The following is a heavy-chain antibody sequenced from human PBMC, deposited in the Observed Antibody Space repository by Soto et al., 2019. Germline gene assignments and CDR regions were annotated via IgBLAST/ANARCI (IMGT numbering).Heavy chain of an antibody. J-gene: IGHJ4*02. CDR3: AKDQSGVGNWTYFDY. D-gene: IGHD1-20*01. CDR1: GFTFSSYA. V-gene: IGHV3-23*01. CDR2: ISGSGGST. Sequence: GGSLRLSCAASGFTFSSYAMSWVRQAPGKGLEWVSAISGSGGSTYYADSVKGRFTISRDNSKNTLYLQMNSLRAEDTAVYYCAKDQSGVGNWTYFDYWGQGTLVTVSS.